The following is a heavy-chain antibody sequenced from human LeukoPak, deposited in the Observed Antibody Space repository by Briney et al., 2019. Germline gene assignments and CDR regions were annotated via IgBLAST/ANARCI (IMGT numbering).Heavy chain of an antibody. CDR1: GFTFSGSA. CDR2: IYPGDSDT. Sequence: GGSLRLSCAASGFTFSGSAMHWVRQASGKGLEWMGIIYPGDSDTRYSPSFQGQVTISADKSISTAYLQWSSLKASDTAMYYCARPGGNDGLDYWGQGTLVTVSS. CDR3: ARPGGNDGLDY. D-gene: IGHD1-1*01. J-gene: IGHJ4*02. V-gene: IGHV5-51*01.